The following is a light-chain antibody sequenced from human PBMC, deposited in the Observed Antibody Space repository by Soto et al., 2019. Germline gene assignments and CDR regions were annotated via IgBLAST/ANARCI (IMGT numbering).Light chain of an antibody. CDR2: KAS. Sequence: DIQMTQSPSSLSASVGDRVTITCRASQSIDSWLAWYQHKPGKAPKLLIYKASTLKSGVPSRFSGSGSGTDFTLTISSLQPEDFATYYCQQLNSYPITFGQGTRLRL. J-gene: IGKJ5*01. CDR1: QSIDSW. V-gene: IGKV1-5*03. CDR3: QQLNSYPIT.